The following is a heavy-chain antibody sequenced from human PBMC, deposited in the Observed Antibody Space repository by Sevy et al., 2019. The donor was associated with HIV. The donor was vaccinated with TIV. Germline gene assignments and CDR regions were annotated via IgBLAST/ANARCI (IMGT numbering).Heavy chain of an antibody. CDR2: VSHSGNT. CDR3: ARLRWDLVVVPGATPGCYFDS. J-gene: IGHJ4*02. D-gene: IGHD2-2*02. V-gene: IGHV4-59*08. CDR1: GDSINTYY. Sequence: SETLSLPCTVSGDSINTYYWSWIRQPPGKGQEWIGYVSHSGNTNYNPSLKSRVSMSVDTSNNQFSLKVKSVTAADTAVYYCARLRWDLVVVPGATPGCYFDSWGQGTLVTVSS.